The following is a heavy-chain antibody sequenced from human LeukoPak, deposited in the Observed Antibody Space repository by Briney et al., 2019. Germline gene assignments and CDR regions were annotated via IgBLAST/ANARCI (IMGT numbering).Heavy chain of an antibody. V-gene: IGHV4-38-2*02. CDR1: GYSISSGYY. D-gene: IGHD1-1*01. J-gene: IGHJ4*02. CDR3: ARASYNWNDDEDTPDYFDY. CDR2: IYHSGST. Sequence: SETLSLTCTVSGYSISSGYYWGWIRQPPGKGLEWIGSIYHSGSTYYNPSLKSRVTISVDTSKNQFSLKLSSVTAADTAVYYCARASYNWNDDEDTPDYFDYWGQGTLVTVSS.